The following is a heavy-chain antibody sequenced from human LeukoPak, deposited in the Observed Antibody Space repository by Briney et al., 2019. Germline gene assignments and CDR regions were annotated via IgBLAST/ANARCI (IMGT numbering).Heavy chain of an antibody. CDR3: ARSSPYYYDSSGYPTFDY. V-gene: IGHV4-39*07. CDR1: GGFITSYY. D-gene: IGHD3-22*01. CDR2: IYYSGST. J-gene: IGHJ4*02. Sequence: PSETLSLTCTVSGGFITSYYWSWLRQPPGKGLEWIGSIYYSGSTYYNPSLKSRVTISVDTSKNQSSLKLSSVTAADTAVYYCARSSPYYYDSSGYPTFDYWGQGTLVTVSS.